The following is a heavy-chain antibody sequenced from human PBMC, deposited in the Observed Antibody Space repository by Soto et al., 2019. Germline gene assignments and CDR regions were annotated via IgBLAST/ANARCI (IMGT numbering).Heavy chain of an antibody. Sequence: QVHLVESGGGVVQPGRSLRLSCAASGFTFSYYGMHWVRQAPGQGLEWVAFVWFDGTKEFYADSVKGRFTSSRDNSNNPLYLQMNSLRAEATALYYCARVSTGDTSPNYFDFWGQGTLVTVSS. CDR1: GFTFSYYG. D-gene: IGHD2-21*02. V-gene: IGHV3-33*01. J-gene: IGHJ4*02. CDR3: ARVSTGDTSPNYFDF. CDR2: VWFDGTKE.